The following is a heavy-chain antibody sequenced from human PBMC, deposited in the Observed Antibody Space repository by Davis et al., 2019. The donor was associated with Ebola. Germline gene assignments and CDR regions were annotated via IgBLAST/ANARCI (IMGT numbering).Heavy chain of an antibody. CDR3: ARHSTFGLDY. J-gene: IGHJ4*02. CDR1: GGSISSYY. D-gene: IGHD3-16*01. CDR2: IYYSGST. V-gene: IGHV4-59*08. Sequence: GSLRLSCTVSGGSISSYYWSWIRQPPGKGLEWIGYIYYSGSTNYNPSLKSRVTISVDTSKNQFSLKLSSVTAADTAVYYCARHSTFGLDYWGQGTLVTVSS.